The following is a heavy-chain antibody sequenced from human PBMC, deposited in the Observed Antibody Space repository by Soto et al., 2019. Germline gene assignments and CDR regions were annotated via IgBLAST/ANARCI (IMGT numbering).Heavy chain of an antibody. V-gene: IGHV4-59*08. CDR2: IYYSGST. Sequence: TSETLSLTCTVSGGSISSYYWSWIRQPPGKGLEWIGYIYYSGSTNYNPSLKSRVTISVDTSKNQFSLKLSSVTAADTAVYYCARHVPYCSGYDFVYYYGMDVWGQGTTVTVSS. CDR3: ARHVPYCSGYDFVYYYGMDV. J-gene: IGHJ6*02. D-gene: IGHD5-12*01. CDR1: GGSISSYY.